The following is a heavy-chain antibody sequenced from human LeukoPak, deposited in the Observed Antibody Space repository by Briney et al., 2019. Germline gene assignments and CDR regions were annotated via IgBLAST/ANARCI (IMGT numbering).Heavy chain of an antibody. CDR3: AKDSYNSSGSRYDY. Sequence: VGSLRLSCAASGFTFSDYAMSWVRQAPGKGLEWVSAISDRGDRTWDADSVKGRVTISRDNYKNTLFLQMNSLRAEDTAIYYCAKDSYNSSGSRYDYWGQGTLVTVSS. CDR2: ISDRGDRT. J-gene: IGHJ4*02. CDR1: GFTFSDYA. V-gene: IGHV3-23*01. D-gene: IGHD3-22*01.